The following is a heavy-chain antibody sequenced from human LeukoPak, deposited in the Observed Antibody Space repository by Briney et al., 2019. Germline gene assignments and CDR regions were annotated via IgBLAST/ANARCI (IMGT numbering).Heavy chain of an antibody. CDR3: ARGHNYYDSSGYFY. CDR2: INPNSGGT. J-gene: IGHJ4*02. Sequence: ASVKVSCKASGYTFTGYYMHWVRQAPGQGLEWIGWINPNSGGTNYAQKFQGRVTMTRDTSISTAYMELSRLRSDDTAVYYCARGHNYYDSSGYFYWGQGTLVTVSS. CDR1: GYTFTGYY. D-gene: IGHD3-22*01. V-gene: IGHV1-2*02.